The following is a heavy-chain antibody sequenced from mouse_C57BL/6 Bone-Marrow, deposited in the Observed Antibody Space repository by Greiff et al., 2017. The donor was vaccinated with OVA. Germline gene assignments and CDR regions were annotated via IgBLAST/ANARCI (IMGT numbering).Heavy chain of an antibody. D-gene: IGHD3-2*02. CDR1: GYAFSSSW. CDR3: ARSAAQYDD. Sequence: VQLKESGPELVKPGASVKISCKASGYAFSSSWMNWVKQRPGKGLEWIGRIYPGDGDTNYNGKFKGKATLTADKSSSTAYMQLSSLTSEDSAVYFCARSAAQYDDWGQGTTLTVSS. V-gene: IGHV1-82*01. J-gene: IGHJ2*01. CDR2: IYPGDGDT.